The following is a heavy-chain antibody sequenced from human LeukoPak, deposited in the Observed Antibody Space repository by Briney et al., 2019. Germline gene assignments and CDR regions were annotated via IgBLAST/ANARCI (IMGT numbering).Heavy chain of an antibody. Sequence: GGSLRLSCAASGITVSNNYMSWVRQAPGKGLDWVSVMYVGGRTFYADSVQGRFTISRDNSKNTLYLQMNSLRVEDTAVCYCAREGHLGKYFDLWGRGTQVTVSS. V-gene: IGHV3-53*01. CDR2: MYVGGRT. CDR1: GITVSNNY. D-gene: IGHD3-16*01. CDR3: AREGHLGKYFDL. J-gene: IGHJ2*01.